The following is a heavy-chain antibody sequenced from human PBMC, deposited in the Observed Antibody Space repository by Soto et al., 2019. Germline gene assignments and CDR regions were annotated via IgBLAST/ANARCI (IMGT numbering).Heavy chain of an antibody. CDR1: GFTFSSSG. Sequence: QVQLVESGGGVVQPGRSLRLSCAASGFTFSSSGMHWVRLAPGKGLEWVAAISYDGSNKYYADSVKGRFTISRDSSKNTLSLRMNSLRTEDTAMYYCARSGEQQLTRCGFDHWGQGTLVTVSS. J-gene: IGHJ4*02. V-gene: IGHV3-30*03. CDR3: ARSGEQQLTRCGFDH. CDR2: ISYDGSNK. D-gene: IGHD3-10*01.